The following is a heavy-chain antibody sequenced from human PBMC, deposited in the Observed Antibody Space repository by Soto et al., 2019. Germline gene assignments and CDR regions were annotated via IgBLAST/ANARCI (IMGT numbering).Heavy chain of an antibody. Sequence: QVQLVQSGAEVKRPGASVKVSCKASGYTFTTYYMHWVRQAPGQGLEWLGISNPNGGSTTYAQKCQGRVNMTRDTSTSTVYLELSSLRSEDTAVYYCARAGYCSGGTCFHGNCDYWGQGTLVTGSA. CDR2: SNPNGGST. V-gene: IGHV1-46*01. J-gene: IGHJ4*02. CDR3: ARAGYCSGGTCFHGNCDY. D-gene: IGHD2-15*01. CDR1: GYTFTTYY.